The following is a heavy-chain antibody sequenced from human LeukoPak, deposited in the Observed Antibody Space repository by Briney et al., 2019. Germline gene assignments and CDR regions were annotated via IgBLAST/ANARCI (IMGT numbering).Heavy chain of an antibody. V-gene: IGHV1-46*01. J-gene: IGHJ6*02. CDR3: ARPTSVIPAADISYYFYAMDV. CDR1: GYSFSSYY. CDR2: INPSGGRT. D-gene: IGHD2-2*01. Sequence: TVKVSCKASGYSFSSYYMHWVRQAPGQGPQWMGTINPSGGRTNYAQRFQGRFTMTRDTSTSTVYMELSSLGSEDTAVYYCARPTSVIPAADISYYFYAMDVWGQGTTVTVSS.